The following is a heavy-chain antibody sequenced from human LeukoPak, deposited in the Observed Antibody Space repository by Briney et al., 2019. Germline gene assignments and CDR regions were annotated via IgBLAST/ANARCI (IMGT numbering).Heavy chain of an antibody. CDR3: ARGGDSSSWKYNWFDP. D-gene: IGHD6-13*01. J-gene: IGHJ5*02. CDR2: MNPNSGNT. CDR1: GYTFTANY. V-gene: IGHV1-8*02. Sequence: VASVKVSCKASGYTFTANYIHWVRQATGQGLEWMGWMNPNSGNTGYAQKFQGRVTMTRNTSISTAYMELSSLRSEDTAVYYCARGGDSSSWKYNWFDPWGQGTLVTVSS.